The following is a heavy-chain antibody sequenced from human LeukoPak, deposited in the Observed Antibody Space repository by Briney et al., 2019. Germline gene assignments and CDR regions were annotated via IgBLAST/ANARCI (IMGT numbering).Heavy chain of an antibody. CDR2: ISSSSSTI. D-gene: IGHD3-22*01. CDR3: ARVFRRSYYYDSSGY. J-gene: IGHJ4*02. V-gene: IGHV3-48*04. Sequence: PGGSLRLSCAASGFTFSSYSMNWVRQAPGKGLEWVSYISSSSSTIYYADSVKGRFTISRDNAKNSLYLQMNSLRAEDTAVYYCARVFRRSYYYDSSGYWGQGTLVTVSS. CDR1: GFTFSSYS.